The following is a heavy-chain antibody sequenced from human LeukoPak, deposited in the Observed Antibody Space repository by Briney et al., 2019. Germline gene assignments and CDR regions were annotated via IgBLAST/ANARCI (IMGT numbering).Heavy chain of an antibody. CDR2: IYCSGST. CDR1: GGSISSYY. Sequence: SETLSLTCTVSGGSISSYYWSWIRQPPGKGLEWIGYIYCSGSTNYNPSLKSRVTISVDTSKNQFSLKLSSVTAADTAVYYCARVKGSGSYYTDYYYYYMDVWGKGTTVTVSS. D-gene: IGHD3-10*01. CDR3: ARVKGSGSYYTDYYYYYMDV. V-gene: IGHV4-59*01. J-gene: IGHJ6*03.